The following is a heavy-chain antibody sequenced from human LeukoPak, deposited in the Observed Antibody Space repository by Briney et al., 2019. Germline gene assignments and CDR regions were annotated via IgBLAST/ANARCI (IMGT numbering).Heavy chain of an antibody. CDR3: AKGIAGPYYYYGMDV. J-gene: IGHJ6*02. D-gene: IGHD6-13*01. CDR1: GLTFDDYA. CDR2: ISWNSGSI. Sequence: GRSLRLSCAASGLTFDDYAMHWVRQAPGKGLEWVSGISWNSGSIGYADSVKGRFTISRDNAKNSLYLQMNSLRAEDTALYYCAKGIAGPYYYYGMDVWGQGTTVTVSS. V-gene: IGHV3-9*01.